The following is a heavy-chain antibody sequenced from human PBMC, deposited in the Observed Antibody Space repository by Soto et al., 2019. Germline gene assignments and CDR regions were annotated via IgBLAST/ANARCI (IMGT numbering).Heavy chain of an antibody. CDR2: ISSSSSTI. Sequence: GGSLRLSCAASGFTFSSYSMNWVRQAPGKGLERVSYISSSSSTIYYADSVKGRFTISRDNAKNSLYLQMNSLRDEDTAVYYCARDYSSGWYSYYYYGMDVWGQGTTVTVSS. J-gene: IGHJ6*02. D-gene: IGHD6-19*01. CDR3: ARDYSSGWYSYYYYGMDV. V-gene: IGHV3-48*02. CDR1: GFTFSSYS.